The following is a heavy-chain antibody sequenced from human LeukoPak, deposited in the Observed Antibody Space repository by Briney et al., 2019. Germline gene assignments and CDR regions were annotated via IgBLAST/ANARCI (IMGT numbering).Heavy chain of an antibody. Sequence: GGSPRLSCAASAFTFHDYGMSWVRQAPGKGLVWVSRINSDGSSTSYADSVKGRFTISRDNAKNTLYLQMNSLRAEDTAVYYCARTTSRDGYNPDYWGQGTLVTVSS. CDR3: ARTTSRDGYNPDY. CDR1: AFTFHDYG. D-gene: IGHD5-24*01. J-gene: IGHJ4*02. V-gene: IGHV3-74*01. CDR2: INSDGSST.